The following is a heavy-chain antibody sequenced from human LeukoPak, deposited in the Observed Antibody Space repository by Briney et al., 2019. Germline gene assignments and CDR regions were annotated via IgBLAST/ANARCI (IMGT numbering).Heavy chain of an antibody. V-gene: IGHV3-53*01. CDR1: GFTVSSNY. CDR3: ARVGGDDYGDS. Sequence: GGSLRLSCAASGFTVSSNYMSWVRQAPGKGLEWVSVIYSGGRTYYAESVKGRFTISRDNSKNTVYLQMNSLRAEDMAVYYCARVGGDDYGDSWGQGTLVTVSS. CDR2: IYSGGRT. D-gene: IGHD3-16*01. J-gene: IGHJ4*02.